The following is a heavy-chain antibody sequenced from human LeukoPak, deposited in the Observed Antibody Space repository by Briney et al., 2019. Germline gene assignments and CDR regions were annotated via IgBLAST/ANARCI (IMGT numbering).Heavy chain of an antibody. CDR3: AKGTPAAAGKYFDY. D-gene: IGHD2-2*01. J-gene: IGHJ4*02. V-gene: IGHV3-30*18. CDR1: GFTFSSYG. Sequence: GGSLRLSCAASGFTFSSYGMHWVRQAPGKGLEWVAVISYDGSNKYYVDSVKGRFTISRDNSKNTLYLQMNSLRAEDTAVYYCAKGTPAAAGKYFDYWGQGTLVTVSS. CDR2: ISYDGSNK.